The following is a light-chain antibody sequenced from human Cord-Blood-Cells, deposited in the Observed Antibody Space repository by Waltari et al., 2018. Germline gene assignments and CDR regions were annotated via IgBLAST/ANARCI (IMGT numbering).Light chain of an antibody. CDR3: CSYVGSSTWV. V-gene: IGLV2-23*02. CDR2: EVS. CDR1: SSDVGSYNL. J-gene: IGLJ3*02. Sequence: QSALTQPASVSGSPGQSITISCTGTSSDVGSYNLVSCYQQHPGKAPKLMIYEVSKRPSGVSNRFSGSKSGNTASLTISGLQAEDEADYYCCSYVGSSTWVFGGGTKLTVL.